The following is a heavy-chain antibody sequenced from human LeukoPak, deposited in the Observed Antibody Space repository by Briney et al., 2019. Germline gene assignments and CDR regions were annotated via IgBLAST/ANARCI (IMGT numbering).Heavy chain of an antibody. CDR2: IKQDGSAK. Sequence: GGSLRLSCAASGFTFSSYWMSWVRQAPGKGLEWVANIKQDGSAKYYVDSVKGRFTISRDNAKNSLYLQMDSLRVEDAAVYYCARDGPDSSSSDFDYWGQGTLVTVSS. V-gene: IGHV3-7*01. CDR3: ARDGPDSSSSDFDY. J-gene: IGHJ4*02. D-gene: IGHD6-6*01. CDR1: GFTFSSYW.